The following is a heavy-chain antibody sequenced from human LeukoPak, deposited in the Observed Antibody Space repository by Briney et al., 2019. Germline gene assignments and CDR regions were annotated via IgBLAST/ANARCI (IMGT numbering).Heavy chain of an antibody. Sequence: PGGTLTLSCAASGFSISDYYMSWVRQSPGKGLQWISYISSRGSTIYYAASVKGRFTISRDNAKNSLFLQMNSLRAEDTAVYYCARAPGDSSGYHWGQGTLVTVSS. V-gene: IGHV3-11*01. D-gene: IGHD3-9*01. J-gene: IGHJ4*02. CDR1: GFSISDYY. CDR2: ISSRGSTI. CDR3: ARAPGDSSGYH.